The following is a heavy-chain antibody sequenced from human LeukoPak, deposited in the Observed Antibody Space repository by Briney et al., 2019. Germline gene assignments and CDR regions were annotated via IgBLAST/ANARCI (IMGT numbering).Heavy chain of an antibody. V-gene: IGHV4-34*01. D-gene: IGHD5-24*01. CDR1: GGSFSGYY. CDR2: INHSGST. J-gene: IGHJ4*02. CDR3: ARGQIRDGYNYDEY. Sequence: PSETLSLTCAVYGGSFSGYYWSWIRQSPGKGLEWIGEINHSGSTNYNPSLKSRVTISVDTSKNQFSLKLSSVTAADTAVYYCARGQIRDGYNYDEYWGQGTLVTVSS.